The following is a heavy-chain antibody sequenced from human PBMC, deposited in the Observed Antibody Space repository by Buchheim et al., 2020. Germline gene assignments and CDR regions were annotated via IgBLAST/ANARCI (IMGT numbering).Heavy chain of an antibody. CDR3: AKEKLGAEIWNALFDY. CDR2: ISSSGGST. Sequence: EVQLLESGGDLVQPGGSLRLSCAASGFTFSSYAMSWVRQAPGKGLEWVSAISSSGGSTYYADSVKGRFTISRDNSKNTTYLQMNSLRAEDTAVYYCAKEKLGAEIWNALFDYWGQGTL. J-gene: IGHJ4*02. CDR1: GFTFSSYA. D-gene: IGHD6-13*01. V-gene: IGHV3-23*01.